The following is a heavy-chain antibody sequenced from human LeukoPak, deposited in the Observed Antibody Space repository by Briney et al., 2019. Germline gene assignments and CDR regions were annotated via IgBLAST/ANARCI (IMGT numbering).Heavy chain of an antibody. CDR3: ANEIRPNDY. J-gene: IGHJ4*02. V-gene: IGHV3-23*05. CDR2: IDISGDST. Sequence: GGSVRLSCVVSGFTFSSHAMCWVRQAPGRGLEWVSSIDISGDSTSYADSVKGRFTISRDNSKNTRLLQMDSLRAEDSAIYYCANEIRPNDYWGQGALVTVSS. D-gene: IGHD4/OR15-4a*01. CDR1: GFTFSSHA.